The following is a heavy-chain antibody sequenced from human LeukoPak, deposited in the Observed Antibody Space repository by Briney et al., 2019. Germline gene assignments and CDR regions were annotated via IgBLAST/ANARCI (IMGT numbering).Heavy chain of an antibody. D-gene: IGHD2-21*01. V-gene: IGHV4-59*01. CDR2: IYYSGST. CDR1: GGSISSYY. J-gene: IGHJ6*04. CDR3: ARDGPFLLSPMDV. Sequence: PSETLSLTCTVSGGSISSYYWSWIRQPPGKGLEWIGYIYYSGSTNYNPSLKSRVTISVDTSKNQFSLKLSSVTAADTAVYYCARDGPFLLSPMDVWGKGTTVTVSS.